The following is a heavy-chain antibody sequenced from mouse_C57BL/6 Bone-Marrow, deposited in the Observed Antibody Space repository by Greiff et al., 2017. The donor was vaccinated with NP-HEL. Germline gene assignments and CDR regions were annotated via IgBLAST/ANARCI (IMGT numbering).Heavy chain of an antibody. Sequence: VQLQQPGAELVKPGASVKMSCKASGYTFTSYWITWVKQRPGQGLEWIGDIYPGSGSTNYNEKFKSKATLTVDTSSSTAYMQLSSLTSEDSAVYYCASSYYSNYPPYYYAMDYWGQGTSVTVSS. CDR1: GYTFTSYW. D-gene: IGHD2-5*01. CDR3: ASSYYSNYPPYYYAMDY. V-gene: IGHV1-55*01. CDR2: IYPGSGST. J-gene: IGHJ4*01.